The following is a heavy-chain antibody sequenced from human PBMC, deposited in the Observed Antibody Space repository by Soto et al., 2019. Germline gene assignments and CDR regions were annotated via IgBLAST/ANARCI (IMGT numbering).Heavy chain of an antibody. CDR1: GGSFSGYY. V-gene: IGHV4-34*01. CDR2: INHSGST. CDR3: ARDIVVVPAYYYYGMVV. Sequence: SETLSLTCAVYGGSFSGYYWSWIRQPPGKGLEWIGEINHSGSTNYNPSLKSRVTISVDTSKNQFSLKLSSVTAADTAVYYCARDIVVVPAYYYYGMVVWGQGTTVTVSS. J-gene: IGHJ6*02. D-gene: IGHD2-2*01.